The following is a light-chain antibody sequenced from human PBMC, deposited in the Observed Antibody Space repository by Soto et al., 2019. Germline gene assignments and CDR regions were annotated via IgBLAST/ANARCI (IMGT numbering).Light chain of an antibody. Sequence: EIVLTQSPGTLSLSPGERATLSCRASQSVSSSYLAWYQQKPGQAPRLRIYGASSRASGIADRFSGSGSGTYFPLTISRLGPEDFAVYFCQLYCSLLTFGGGTKVEIK. J-gene: IGKJ4*01. CDR1: QSVSSSY. CDR3: QLYCSLLT. CDR2: GAS. V-gene: IGKV3-20*01.